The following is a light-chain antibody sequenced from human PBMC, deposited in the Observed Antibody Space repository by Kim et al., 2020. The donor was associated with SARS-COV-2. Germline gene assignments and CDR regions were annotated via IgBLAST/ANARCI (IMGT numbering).Light chain of an antibody. J-gene: IGLJ3*02. CDR1: NDNVGRQV. CDR3: SAWDISLNAVV. Sequence: QTATLTQTGNNDNVGRQVAAWLQQHQGHPPKVLSDRNNNRRSGISERFSASRSGNTASLIITGLQSEDEADYYCSAWDISLNAVVFGGGTQLTVL. CDR2: RNN. V-gene: IGLV10-54*01.